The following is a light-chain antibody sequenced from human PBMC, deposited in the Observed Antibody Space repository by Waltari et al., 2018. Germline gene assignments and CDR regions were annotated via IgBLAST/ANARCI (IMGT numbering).Light chain of an antibody. CDR2: DLS. CDR1: SSEVGTYNR. CDR3: SSYTPSGTLV. J-gene: IGLJ2*01. Sequence: QSALTQPPSVSGSPGQSVTISCSGTSSEVGTYNRVSWYQQPPGTAPTLILFDLSSPPAGVPDRFSGSKSGSTASLTISGLQAEDEGDYYCSSYTPSGTLVFGGGTKLTVL. V-gene: IGLV2-18*02.